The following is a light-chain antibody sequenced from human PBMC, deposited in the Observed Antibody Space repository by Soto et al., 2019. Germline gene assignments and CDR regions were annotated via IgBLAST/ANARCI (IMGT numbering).Light chain of an antibody. CDR1: QSVLSSSNTKNY. V-gene: IGKV4-1*01. J-gene: IGKJ4*01. CDR3: QQYYSAPLA. Sequence: DIVMTQSPDSLAVSLGERATINCKSSQSVLSSSNTKNYLAWYQKKPGQPPKLLFYWASTRESGVPDRFSGSGSGTDFALTITSRQAEDVAVYYCQQYYSAPLAFGGGTKVEIK. CDR2: WAS.